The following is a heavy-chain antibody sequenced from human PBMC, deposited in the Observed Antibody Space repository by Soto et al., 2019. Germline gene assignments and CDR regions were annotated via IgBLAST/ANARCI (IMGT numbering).Heavy chain of an antibody. CDR3: VRDYCTIGVCSL. V-gene: IGHV3-30-3*01. CDR2: MPYDGSNK. J-gene: IGHJ4*02. CDR1: GFTFNTYS. D-gene: IGHD2-8*01. Sequence: PGGSLRLSCAASGFTFNTYSMHWVRQAPGKGLEWVAAMPYDGSNKYYADSVKGRFTISRDNSKNTLYLQMDSLRAEDTAVYYCVRDYCTIGVCSLWGQGTLVTVSS.